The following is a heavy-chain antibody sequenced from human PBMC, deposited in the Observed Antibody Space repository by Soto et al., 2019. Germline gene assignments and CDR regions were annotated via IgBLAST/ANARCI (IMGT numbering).Heavy chain of an antibody. Sequence: QVQLQVSGPGLVKPSQTLSLMCSVSGTSLRSGGNYWSWIRQHPVKGLEWIGQIYHSGTTYYNPSLKSRVTISVDSSRSQFSLMLDSVTAADTAVYYCARARDHFGGPFDYWGRGILVTVSS. V-gene: IGHV4-31*02. CDR2: IYHSGTT. J-gene: IGHJ4*02. D-gene: IGHD3-10*01. CDR1: GTSLRSGGNY. CDR3: ARARDHFGGPFDY.